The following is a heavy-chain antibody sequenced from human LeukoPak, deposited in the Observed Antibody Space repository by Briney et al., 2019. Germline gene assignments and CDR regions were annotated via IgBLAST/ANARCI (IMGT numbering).Heavy chain of an antibody. V-gene: IGHV3-53*01. CDR1: GFTFSSYS. J-gene: IGHJ4*02. D-gene: IGHD3-16*01. Sequence: GGSLRLSCAASGFTFSSYSMSWVRQAPGKGLEWVSVIYSGGSTYYADSVKGRFTISRDNSKNTLYLQMNSLRAEDTAVYYCARDRRNDYVWGSYDDYWGQGTLVTVSS. CDR2: IYSGGST. CDR3: ARDRRNDYVWGSYDDY.